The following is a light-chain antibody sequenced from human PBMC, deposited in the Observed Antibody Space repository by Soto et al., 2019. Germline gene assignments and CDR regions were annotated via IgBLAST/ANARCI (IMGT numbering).Light chain of an antibody. Sequence: EIVMTQSPATLSVSPGERATLSCRASQSIGSNLAWYQQKPGQAPRLFIYAASIRATDFPARFSGSGSGTEFTLTISGLQSDDFAVYFCQQYNNWPPWTFGHGTKVDIK. CDR2: AAS. V-gene: IGKV3-15*01. CDR1: QSIGSN. J-gene: IGKJ1*01. CDR3: QQYNNWPPWT.